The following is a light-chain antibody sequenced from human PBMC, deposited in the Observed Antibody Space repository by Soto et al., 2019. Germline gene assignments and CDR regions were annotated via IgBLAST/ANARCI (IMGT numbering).Light chain of an antibody. V-gene: IGKV2-28*01. CDR1: QSLRHSNGYNY. CDR3: MQALQTPRT. Sequence: IVMTQSPLSLPVTPGEPASISCRSSQSLRHSNGYNYLDWYLQKPGQSPQLLIYLGSNRASGVPDRFSGSGSGTDFTLKISRVEAEDVGVYYCMQALQTPRTFGQGTKVEIK. CDR2: LGS. J-gene: IGKJ1*01.